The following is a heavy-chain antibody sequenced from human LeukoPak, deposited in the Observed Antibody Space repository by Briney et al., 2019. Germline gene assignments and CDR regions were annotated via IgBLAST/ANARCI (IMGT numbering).Heavy chain of an antibody. CDR3: AHYYDSSGLGENFDY. J-gene: IGHJ4*02. V-gene: IGHV3-48*01. CDR2: ISSSSTI. CDR1: GFTFSSYS. Sequence: GGSLRLSCAASGFTFSSYSMNWVRQAPGKGLEWVSYISSSSTIYYADSVKGRFTISRDNAKNSLYLQMNSLRAEDTAVYYCAHYYDSSGLGENFDYWGQGTLVTVSS. D-gene: IGHD3-22*01.